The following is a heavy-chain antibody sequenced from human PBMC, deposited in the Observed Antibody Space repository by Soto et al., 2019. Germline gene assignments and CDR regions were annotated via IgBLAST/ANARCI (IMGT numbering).Heavy chain of an antibody. CDR2: ISEYGDS. CDR1: GYIFTSFG. CDR3: ARGGGAYDV. Sequence: ASVKVSCKASGYIFTSFGIDWVRQAPGQGLEWMGCISEYGDSNYSEKLQDRVSLTTDTYTNTAYMELRSLGSDDTGVYYCARGGGAYDVWGQGTKVTVSS. J-gene: IGHJ3*01. V-gene: IGHV1-18*01.